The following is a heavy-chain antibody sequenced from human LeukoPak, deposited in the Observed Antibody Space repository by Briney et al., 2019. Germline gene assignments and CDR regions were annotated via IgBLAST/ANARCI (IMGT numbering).Heavy chain of an antibody. CDR3: AKDLNYGGPPWGDASDI. Sequence: GGSLRLSCAASGFTFSSHGMSWVRQAPGKGLEWVSAISGSGGSTYYADSVKGRFTISRDNSKNTPYLQMNSLRAEDTAVYYCAKDLNYGGPPWGDASDIWGQGTMVTVSS. CDR2: ISGSGGST. CDR1: GFTFSSHG. J-gene: IGHJ3*02. D-gene: IGHD4-23*01. V-gene: IGHV3-23*01.